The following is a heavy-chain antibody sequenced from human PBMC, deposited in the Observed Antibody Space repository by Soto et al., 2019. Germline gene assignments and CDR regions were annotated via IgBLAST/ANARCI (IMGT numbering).Heavy chain of an antibody. J-gene: IGHJ4*02. CDR1: GGSISSYY. CDR2: IYYSGST. V-gene: IGHV4-59*01. CDR3: ARVDYDFWSGSGGGFDY. D-gene: IGHD3-3*01. Sequence: PSETLSLTCTVSGGSISSYYWSWIRQPPGKGLEWIGYIYYSGSTNCNPSLKSRVTISVDTSKNQFSLKLSSVTAADTAVYYCARVDYDFWSGSGGGFDYWGQGTLVTVSS.